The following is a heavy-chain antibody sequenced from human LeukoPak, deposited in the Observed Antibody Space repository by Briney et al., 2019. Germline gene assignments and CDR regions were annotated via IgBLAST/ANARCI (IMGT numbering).Heavy chain of an antibody. D-gene: IGHD1-26*01. J-gene: IGHJ4*02. Sequence: ASVKVSCKASGYTFTGYYMHWVRQAPGQGLEWMGIINPSGGSTSYAHKFQGRVTMTRDTSTSTVYMELSSLRSEDTAVYYCARDLRQSGSYDYWGQGTLVTVSS. CDR1: GYTFTGYY. V-gene: IGHV1-46*03. CDR2: INPSGGST. CDR3: ARDLRQSGSYDY.